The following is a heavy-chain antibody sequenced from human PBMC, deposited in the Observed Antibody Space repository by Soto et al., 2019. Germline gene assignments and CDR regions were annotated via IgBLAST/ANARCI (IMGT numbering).Heavy chain of an antibody. CDR2: ISYDGSNK. Sequence: QVQLVESGGGVVQPGRSLRLSCAASGFTFSSYAMHWVRQAPGKGLEWVAVISYDGSNKYYADSVKGRFTISRDNSKNTLYLQMNSLRAEDKAVYYCARGRRIAVAGPIDYWGQGTLVTVSS. CDR1: GFTFSSYA. CDR3: ARGRRIAVAGPIDY. J-gene: IGHJ4*02. D-gene: IGHD6-19*01. V-gene: IGHV3-30-3*01.